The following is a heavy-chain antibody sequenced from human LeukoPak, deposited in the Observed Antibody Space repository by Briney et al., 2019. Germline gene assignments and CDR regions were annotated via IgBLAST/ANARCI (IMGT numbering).Heavy chain of an antibody. J-gene: IGHJ6*02. Sequence: SETLSLTCTVSGGSISSYYWSWIRQPPGKGLEWIGYIYYSGSTHYNPSLKSRVAISVDTSKNQFSLKLSSVTAADTAVYYCARAAPYDSSGYYHYYGMDVWGQGTTVTVSS. CDR2: IYYSGST. CDR1: GGSISSYY. CDR3: ARAAPYDSSGYYHYYGMDV. V-gene: IGHV4-59*01. D-gene: IGHD3-22*01.